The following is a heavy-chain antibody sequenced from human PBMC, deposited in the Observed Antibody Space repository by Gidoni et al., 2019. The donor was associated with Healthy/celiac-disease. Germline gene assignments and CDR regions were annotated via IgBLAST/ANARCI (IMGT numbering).Heavy chain of an antibody. CDR1: GFTFSSYG. D-gene: IGHD4-17*01. Sequence: QVQLVESGGGVVQPGRSLRLSCAASGFTFSSYGMHWVRQAPGKGLGWVAVIWYDGSNKYYADSVKGRFTISRDNSKNTLYLQMNSLRAEDTAVYYCARDRHDYGDPHWYFDLWGRGTLVTVSS. CDR3: ARDRHDYGDPHWYFDL. CDR2: IWYDGSNK. V-gene: IGHV3-33*01. J-gene: IGHJ2*01.